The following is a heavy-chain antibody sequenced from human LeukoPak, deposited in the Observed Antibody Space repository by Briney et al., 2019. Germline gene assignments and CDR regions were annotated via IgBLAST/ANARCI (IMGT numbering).Heavy chain of an antibody. Sequence: TGGSLRLSCAASGLTFTNAWMNWVRQAPGKGLEWVGRIKSKTDGGTADYAAPVKGRFIISRDDSKSMMYLQMNSLKTEDTAVYYCITPLPYSAQGGQGTLVTVSS. D-gene: IGHD2-21*01. CDR2: IKSKTDGGTA. CDR1: GLTFTNAW. CDR3: ITPLPYSAQ. V-gene: IGHV3-15*07. J-gene: IGHJ4*02.